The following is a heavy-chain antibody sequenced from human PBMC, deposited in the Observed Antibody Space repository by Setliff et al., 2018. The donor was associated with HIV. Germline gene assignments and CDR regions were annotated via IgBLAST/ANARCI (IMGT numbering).Heavy chain of an antibody. V-gene: IGHV3-30*03. Sequence: GGSLRLSCAASGIPLSASIIHWVRQSPGKGLDWLALISYDGSITYNAASVQGRFTLSADNSKNTRYLQMDSLRPEDTAIYYCVREMYTSGRAGAFSIWGPGTKVTVSS. CDR1: GIPLSASI. D-gene: IGHD6-19*01. CDR2: ISYDGSIT. CDR3: VREMYTSGRAGAFSI. J-gene: IGHJ3*02.